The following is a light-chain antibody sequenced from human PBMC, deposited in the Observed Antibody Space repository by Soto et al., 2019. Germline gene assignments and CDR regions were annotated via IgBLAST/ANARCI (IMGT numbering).Light chain of an antibody. Sequence: DIQMTQSPSTLSASVGDRVTITCRASQSIGSWLAWYQQKPGKAPKSLIYKASSLESGVRSRFSGSGSGTEFTLTISSLQPDEFATYYCQQYFTSSQMFGQGTKVEIK. CDR2: KAS. CDR3: QQYFTSSQM. J-gene: IGKJ1*01. CDR1: QSIGSW. V-gene: IGKV1-5*03.